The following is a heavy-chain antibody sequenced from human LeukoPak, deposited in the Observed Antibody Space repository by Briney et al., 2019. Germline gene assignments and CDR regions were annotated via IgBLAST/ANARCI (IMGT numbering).Heavy chain of an antibody. D-gene: IGHD6-19*01. Sequence: GGSLRLSCAASGFTFSSYAMHWVRQAPGKGLEWVAVISYDGSNKYYADSVKGRFTISRDNSKNTPYLQMNSLRAEDTAVYYCARPHSSGWYYFDYWGQGTLVTVSS. CDR3: ARPHSSGWYYFDY. V-gene: IGHV3-30-3*01. CDR1: GFTFSSYA. CDR2: ISYDGSNK. J-gene: IGHJ4*02.